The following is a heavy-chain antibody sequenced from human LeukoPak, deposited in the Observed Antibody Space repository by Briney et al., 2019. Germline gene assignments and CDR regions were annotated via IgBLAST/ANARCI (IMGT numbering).Heavy chain of an antibody. CDR2: INPRGSA. CDR3: ARGVVAGSLGDYYYYMDA. V-gene: IGHV4-34*01. CDR1: GGSFSGHY. Sequence: SETLSLTCAVYGGSFSGHYWTWIRQSPGKALEWVGEINPRGSAHYAPSLRSRVTISVDTAKNQFSLRLNSVTAADTAVYYCARGVVAGSLGDYYYYMDAWGKGTTVTVSS. D-gene: IGHD6-19*01. J-gene: IGHJ6*03.